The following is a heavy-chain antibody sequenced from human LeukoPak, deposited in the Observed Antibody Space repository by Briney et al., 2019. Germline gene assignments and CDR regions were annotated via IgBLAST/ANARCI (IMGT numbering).Heavy chain of an antibody. CDR2: ISSSSSYI. J-gene: IGHJ4*02. CDR1: GFTLSSYS. D-gene: IGHD6-13*01. Sequence: PGGSLRLSCAASGFTLSSYSMNWVRQAPGKGLEWVSSISSSSSYIYYADSVKGQFTISRDNAKNSLYLQMNSLRAEDTAVYYCARELAGTGLLDYWGQGTLVTVSS. CDR3: ARELAGTGLLDY. V-gene: IGHV3-21*01.